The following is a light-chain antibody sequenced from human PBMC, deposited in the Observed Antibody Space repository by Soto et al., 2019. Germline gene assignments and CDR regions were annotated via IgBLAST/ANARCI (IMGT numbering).Light chain of an antibody. CDR1: QSVSSN. V-gene: IGKV3-15*01. Sequence: EIVMTQSPATLSVSPGERATLSCRASQSVSSNLAWYQQKPGQPPRLLIYGASTRATGIPARFSGSGSGTEFTLTISSLQSEDFAVYYCQQSNNWPPITFGQGTRLEIK. J-gene: IGKJ5*01. CDR3: QQSNNWPPIT. CDR2: GAS.